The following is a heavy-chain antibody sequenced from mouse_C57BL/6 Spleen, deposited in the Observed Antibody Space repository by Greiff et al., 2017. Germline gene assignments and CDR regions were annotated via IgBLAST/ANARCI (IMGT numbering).Heavy chain of an antibody. CDR1: GYTFTSYG. D-gene: IGHD1-1*01. CDR2: IYPRCGNN. CDR3: AKAATVVLDY. Sequence: QVQLQQSGAELARPGASVKLSCKASGYTFTSYGISWVKQRPGQGLEWIGEIYPRCGNNYYNEQFKGKATLTADTSSSTAYMELRSLTSENSAVYFCAKAATVVLDYWGQGATLTVSS. J-gene: IGHJ2*01. V-gene: IGHV1-81*01.